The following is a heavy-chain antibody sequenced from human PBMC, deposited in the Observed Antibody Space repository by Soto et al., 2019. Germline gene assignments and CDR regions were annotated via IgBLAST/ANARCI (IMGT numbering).Heavy chain of an antibody. J-gene: IGHJ6*02. Sequence: SETLSLTCTVSGGSISSGGYYWSWIRQHPGKGLEWIGYIYYSGSTYYNPSLKSRVTISVDTSKNQFSLKLSSVTAADTAVYYCARDCSSTSCPDGPGMGVWGQGTTVTVSS. D-gene: IGHD2-2*01. CDR1: GGSISSGGYY. CDR3: ARDCSSTSCPDGPGMGV. V-gene: IGHV4-31*03. CDR2: IYYSGST.